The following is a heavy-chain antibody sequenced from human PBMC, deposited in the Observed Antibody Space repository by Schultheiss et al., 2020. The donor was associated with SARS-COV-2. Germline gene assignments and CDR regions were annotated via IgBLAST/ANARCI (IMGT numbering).Heavy chain of an antibody. Sequence: SETLSLTCIVYGASFSGCASPQGRGWRALGKSINNSSLKSRVTLSVDTSKNQFSLKLSSVTAADTAVYYCARVRGDYLPYSNYGIDVWGQGTTVTVSS. J-gene: IGHJ6*02. V-gene: IGHV4-34*01. D-gene: IGHD2/OR15-2a*01. CDR1: GASFSG. CDR3: ARVRGDYLPYSNYGIDV. CDR2: SI.